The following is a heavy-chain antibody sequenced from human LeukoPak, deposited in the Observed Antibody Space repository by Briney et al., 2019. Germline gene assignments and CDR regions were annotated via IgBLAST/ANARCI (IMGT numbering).Heavy chain of an antibody. CDR2: IYYSGST. V-gene: IGHV4-59*01. Sequence: PSETLSLTCTVSGGSISSYYWSWIRQPPGKGLEWIGYIYYSGSTNYNPSLKGRVTISVDTSKNQFSLKLSSVTAADTAVYYCARTDCGGDCYPDYWGQGTLVTVSS. J-gene: IGHJ4*02. D-gene: IGHD2-21*02. CDR1: GGSISSYY. CDR3: ARTDCGGDCYPDY.